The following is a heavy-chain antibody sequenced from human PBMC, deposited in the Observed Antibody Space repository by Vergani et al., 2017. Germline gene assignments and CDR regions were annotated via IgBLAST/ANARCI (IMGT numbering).Heavy chain of an antibody. CDR2: IWYDGSNK. Sequence: QVQLVESGGGVVQPGRSLRLSCAASGFRFSSYGMNWVRQAPGKGLEWVAVIWYDGSNKYYVDSVKGRFTISRDNSQNTVNLQMNSLRVDDTAVYYCAKELGGCNSISCSYYMDVWGKGTTVTV. D-gene: IGHD2/OR15-2a*01. CDR3: AKELGGCNSISCSYYMDV. CDR1: GFRFSSYG. V-gene: IGHV3-33*06. J-gene: IGHJ6*03.